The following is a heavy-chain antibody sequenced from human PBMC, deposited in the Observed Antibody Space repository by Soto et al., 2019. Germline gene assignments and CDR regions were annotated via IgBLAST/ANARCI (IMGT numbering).Heavy chain of an antibody. D-gene: IGHD1-1*01. CDR1: GGSISSSSYY. CDR2: IYYSGST. CDR3: ARQVSGNPNMYYFDY. V-gene: IGHV4-39*01. J-gene: IGHJ4*02. Sequence: SSETLSLTCPFSGGSISSSSYYWGWIRQPPGKGLEWIGSIYYSGSTYYNPSLKSRVTISVDTSKNQFSLKLSSVTAADTAVYYCARQVSGNPNMYYFDYWGQGTLVTVSS.